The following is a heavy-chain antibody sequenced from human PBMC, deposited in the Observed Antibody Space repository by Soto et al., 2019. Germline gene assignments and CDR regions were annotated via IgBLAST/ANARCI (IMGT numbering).Heavy chain of an antibody. CDR3: ARTYASHGGHYHYGVDV. CDR2: VIHGGST. D-gene: IGHD2-2*01. V-gene: IGHV4-34*12. J-gene: IGHJ6*02. CDR1: GESFSGYY. Sequence: QVQLQLWGAGLLKPSETLSLTCAVYGESFSGYYWSWIRQPPGKGLEWIGEVIHGGSTNYNPSLKSRVTISMDSSMNQFSLKVRSVTAADTAVYYCARTYASHGGHYHYGVDVWGQGTTVTVSS.